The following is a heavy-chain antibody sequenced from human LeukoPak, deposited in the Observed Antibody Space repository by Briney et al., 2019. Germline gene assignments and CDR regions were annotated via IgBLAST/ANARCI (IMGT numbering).Heavy chain of an antibody. CDR3: AKDLHGGYSSDY. J-gene: IGHJ4*02. D-gene: IGHD4-23*01. CDR1: GFTFNNFG. V-gene: IGHV3-30*02. Sequence: GGSLRLPCAASGFTFNNFGMHWVRQAPGKWLEWVSFIGYEGVHKYYADSVKGRFTISKDNSKATLYLQMNSLRPEDTALYYCAKDLHGGYSSDYWGQGTLVTVFS. CDR2: IGYEGVHK.